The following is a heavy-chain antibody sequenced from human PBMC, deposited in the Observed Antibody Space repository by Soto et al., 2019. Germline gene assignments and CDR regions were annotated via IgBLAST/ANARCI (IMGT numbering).Heavy chain of an antibody. D-gene: IGHD3-10*01. V-gene: IGHV1-3*05. J-gene: IGHJ4*02. CDR2: INAGNGNT. Sequence: QVQLVQSGAEEKKPGASVKVSCTASGYTFTSYAMHWVRQAPGQRLEWMGWINAGNGNTKYSQKFQGRVTITRDTSASTAYMELSSLRSEDTAVYYCARDGLWFGEFSLGYWGQGTLVTVSS. CDR3: ARDGLWFGEFSLGY. CDR1: GYTFTSYA.